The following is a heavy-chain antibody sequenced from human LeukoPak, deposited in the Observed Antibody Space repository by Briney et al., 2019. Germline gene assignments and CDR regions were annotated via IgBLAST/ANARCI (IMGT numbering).Heavy chain of an antibody. CDR1: GFTFDDYG. CDR2: INWNGGST. V-gene: IGHV3-20*04. D-gene: IGHD4-17*01. CDR3: AKDSHDYGDYVWFDP. J-gene: IGHJ5*02. Sequence: GGSLRLSCAASGFTFDDYGMSWVRQAPGKGLEWVSGINWNGGSTGYADSVKGRFTISRDNAKNSLYLQMNSLRAEDTAVYYCAKDSHDYGDYVWFDPWGQGTLVTVSS.